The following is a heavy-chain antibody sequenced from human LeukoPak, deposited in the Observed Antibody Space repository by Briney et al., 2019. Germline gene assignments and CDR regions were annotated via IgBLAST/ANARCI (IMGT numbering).Heavy chain of an antibody. J-gene: IGHJ4*02. Sequence: ASVKVSCKASGYTFTNYDINWVRQAPGQGLEWMGWISAYNGNTNYAQKLQGRVTMTTDTSTSTAYMELRSLRSDDTAVYYCARDHRYSSSWYGDFDYWGQGTLVTVSS. D-gene: IGHD6-13*01. CDR1: GYTFTNYD. CDR3: ARDHRYSSSWYGDFDY. V-gene: IGHV1-18*01. CDR2: ISAYNGNT.